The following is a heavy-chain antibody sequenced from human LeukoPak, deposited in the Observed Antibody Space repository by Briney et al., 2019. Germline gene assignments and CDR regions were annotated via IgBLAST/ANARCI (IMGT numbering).Heavy chain of an antibody. V-gene: IGHV4-4*07. CDR2: IYTSGST. CDR1: GGSISSYY. Sequence: PSETLSLTCTVSGGSISSYYWSWSRQPAGKGLEWIGRIYTSGSTNYNSSLKSRVTMSVDTSKNQFSLKLSSVTAADTAVYYCAREEYYDFWSGYFDYWGQGTLVTVSS. D-gene: IGHD3-3*01. J-gene: IGHJ4*02. CDR3: AREEYYDFWSGYFDY.